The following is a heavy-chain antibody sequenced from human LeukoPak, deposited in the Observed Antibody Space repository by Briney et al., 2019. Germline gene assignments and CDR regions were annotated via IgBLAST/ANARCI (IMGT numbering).Heavy chain of an antibody. CDR1: GFTFSSYA. D-gene: IGHD1-26*01. CDR2: IGGSGDST. CDR3: AKTAGSGSSSYAELDY. V-gene: IGHV3-23*01. Sequence: PGGSLRLSCAASGFTFSSYAVSWVRQARGRGLGWVSVIGGSGDSTYYGDSVKCRFTISRDNSKNTLYLQMNSLRAEDTAVYFCAKTAGSGSSSYAELDYWGQGTLVTVSS. J-gene: IGHJ4*02.